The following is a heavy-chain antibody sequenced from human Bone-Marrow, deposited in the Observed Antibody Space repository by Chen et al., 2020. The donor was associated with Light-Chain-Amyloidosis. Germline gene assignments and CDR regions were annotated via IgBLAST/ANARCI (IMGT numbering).Heavy chain of an antibody. Sequence: EVQLVESGGGLVQPGGSLRLSCEASGFTFSNYWMHWVRQAPGQGLVWVARVNTDGSTTAYADSVKGRFTISRDNAKNTLYLQMNSLRAEDTAVYYCTRDLDWLLFDYWGQGALVTVSA. CDR1: GFTFSNYW. V-gene: IGHV3-74*03. J-gene: IGHJ4*02. CDR3: TRDLDWLLFDY. CDR2: VNTDGSTT. D-gene: IGHD3-9*01.